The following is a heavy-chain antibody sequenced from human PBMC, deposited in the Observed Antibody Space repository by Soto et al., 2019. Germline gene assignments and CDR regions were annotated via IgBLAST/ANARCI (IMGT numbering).Heavy chain of an antibody. CDR2: IYQGGSA. V-gene: IGHV4-31*03. J-gene: IGHJ6*02. D-gene: IGHD4-17*01. CDR1: GGSINSGGYY. Sequence: QVQLQESGPGLVKPSQTLSLTCTVSGGSINSGGYYCTWIRQHPGKGLEWIGHIYQGGSAYYNPGCMSGVTMLVDTSKNQFSLERSSVTAADRAVYYWASTSRATGTMGGYYSYDLDVWGQGTPVTVS. CDR3: ASTSRATGTMGGYYSYDLDV.